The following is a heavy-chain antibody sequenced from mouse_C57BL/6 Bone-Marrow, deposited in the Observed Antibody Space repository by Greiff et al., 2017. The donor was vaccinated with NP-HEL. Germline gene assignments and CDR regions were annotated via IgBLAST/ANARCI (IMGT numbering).Heavy chain of an antibody. Sequence: VQLVESGAELVKPGASVKISCKASGYAFSSYWMNWVKQRPGKGLEWIGQIYPGDGDTNYNGKFKGKATLTADKSSSTAYMQLSSLTSEDSAVYFCARWGDGYSYYYAMDYWGQGTSVTVSS. V-gene: IGHV1-80*01. J-gene: IGHJ4*01. CDR3: ARWGDGYSYYYAMDY. CDR2: IYPGDGDT. D-gene: IGHD2-3*01. CDR1: GYAFSSYW.